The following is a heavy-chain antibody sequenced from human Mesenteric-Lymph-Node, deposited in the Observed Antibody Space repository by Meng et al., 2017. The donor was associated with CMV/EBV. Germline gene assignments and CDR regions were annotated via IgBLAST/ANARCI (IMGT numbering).Heavy chain of an antibody. CDR2: ISAYNGNT. D-gene: IGHD1-7*01. Sequence: ASVKVSCKASGYTFTSYEINWVRQAAGQGLEWMGWISAYNGNTNYAQKLQGRVTMTTDTSTSTAYMELRSLRSDDTAVYYCAKVRGNWNYEGGPHGAFDIWGQGTMVTVSS. CDR1: GYTFTSYE. CDR3: AKVRGNWNYEGGPHGAFDI. V-gene: IGHV1-18*01. J-gene: IGHJ3*02.